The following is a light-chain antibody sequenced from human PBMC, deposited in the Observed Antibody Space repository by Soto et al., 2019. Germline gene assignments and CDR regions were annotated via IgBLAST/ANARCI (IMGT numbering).Light chain of an antibody. Sequence: DIQMTQSASTLSASVGDRVTITCRASQSISTWLAWYQQKPGKAPKLLIYDAFYLERGVPSRFSGSGSGTEFTLTISSLQSDDLATYYCQQYNSFWTFGQGTKVEI. CDR3: QQYNSFWT. J-gene: IGKJ1*01. CDR1: QSISTW. V-gene: IGKV1-5*01. CDR2: DAF.